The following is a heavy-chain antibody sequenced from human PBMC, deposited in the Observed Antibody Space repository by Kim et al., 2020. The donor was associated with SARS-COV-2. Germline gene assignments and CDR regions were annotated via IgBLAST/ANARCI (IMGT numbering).Heavy chain of an antibody. V-gene: IGHV4-31*03. D-gene: IGHD3-10*01. CDR1: GGSISSDGYF. CDR2: SSYTGFS. J-gene: IGHJ5*02. CDR3: TRLPMSASGAYGWFDP. Sequence: SETLSLTCTVSGGSISSDGYFWNWVRQVPGKGLEWIGYSSYTGFSNYNPPLRSRAFVSLDTSKSQFSVELRSVTAEDTAIYYCTRLPMSASGAYGWFDPWGQGILVTVTS.